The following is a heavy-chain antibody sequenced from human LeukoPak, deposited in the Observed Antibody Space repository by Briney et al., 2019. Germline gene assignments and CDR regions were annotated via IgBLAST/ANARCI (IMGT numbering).Heavy chain of an antibody. CDR2: ISYDGITE. CDR3: ARDISTGWSIKYFFDF. CDR1: GFAFSSYA. D-gene: IGHD6-19*01. J-gene: IGHJ4*02. V-gene: IGHV3-30*04. Sequence: GGSLSPSCAASGFAFSSYAMHWVRQPPGKGLEGLVIISYDGITEDYSDSVKGRFSISRDNFKNTLFLQMNGLRDEDTAVYYCARDISTGWSIKYFFDFWGQGTLVTVSS.